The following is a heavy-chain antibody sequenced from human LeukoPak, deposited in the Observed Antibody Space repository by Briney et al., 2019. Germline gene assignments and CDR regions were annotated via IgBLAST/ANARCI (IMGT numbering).Heavy chain of an antibody. CDR1: GYTFTAYY. D-gene: IGHD6-19*01. J-gene: IGHJ4*02. Sequence: ASVKVSCKASGYTFTAYYIHRVRQAPGQGLEWMGWIDPNSGGTNFAQKFQGRVAMTRDTSITTAYVELSSLKSDDTAVYYCARGDIQWDYWGQGTQVTVSS. CDR3: ARGDIQWDY. V-gene: IGHV1-2*02. CDR2: IDPNSGGT.